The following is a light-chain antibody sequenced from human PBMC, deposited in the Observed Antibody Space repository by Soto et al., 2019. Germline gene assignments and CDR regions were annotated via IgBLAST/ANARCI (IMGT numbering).Light chain of an antibody. CDR2: GAS. CDR1: QSVSNSY. CDR3: QQYDESPPT. J-gene: IGKJ1*01. V-gene: IGKV3-20*01. Sequence: EILLTQSPATLSVSLGERGTLSCRASQSVSNSYLAWYQQKTGQAPRLLIYGASNRATGVPDRVSGSGSGTEFTLTISSLEPEDFAVYYCQQYDESPPTFGQGTKVDIK.